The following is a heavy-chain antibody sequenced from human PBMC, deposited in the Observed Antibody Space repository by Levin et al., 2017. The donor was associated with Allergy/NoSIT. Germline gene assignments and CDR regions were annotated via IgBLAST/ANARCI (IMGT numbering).Heavy chain of an antibody. CDR1: GFTFSSYA. J-gene: IGHJ4*02. V-gene: IGHV3-30-3*01. Sequence: GYLRLSCAASGFTFSSYAMHWVRQAPGKGLEWVAVISYDGSNKYYADSVKGRFTISRDNSKNTLYLQMNSLRAEDTAVYYCARGPNIRGSPSPYYFDYWGQGTLVTVSS. CDR3: ARGPNIRGSPSPYYFDY. CDR2: ISYDGSNK. D-gene: IGHD3-16*01.